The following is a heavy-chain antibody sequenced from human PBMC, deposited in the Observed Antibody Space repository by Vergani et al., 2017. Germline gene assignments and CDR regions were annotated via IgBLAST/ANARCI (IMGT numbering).Heavy chain of an antibody. Sequence: QVPLVQSGAAVKKPGASAKVSCTASGYIFKNYYMHWLRLAPGQGFQWMGVVNFVTGAATSPQKFEDRNTMPRDTSTATVYMDLSSLKYEDTASYYCAGSIGYCTSGGFRPYCVDLWGQGTLVTVSS. CDR1: GYIFKNYY. CDR2: VNFVTGAA. CDR3: AGSIGYCTSGGFRPYCVDL. D-gene: IGHD2-8*01. V-gene: IGHV1-46*02. J-gene: IGHJ4*02.